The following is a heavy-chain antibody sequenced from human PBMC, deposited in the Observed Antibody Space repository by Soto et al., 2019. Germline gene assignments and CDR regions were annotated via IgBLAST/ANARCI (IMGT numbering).Heavy chain of an antibody. V-gene: IGHV3-21*06. Sequence: GGSLRLSCAASGFILSNYTMNWVRQAPGKGLEWVSSISGSSSYIYYADSVKGRFTISRDNAKNSLYLQMNSLRVEDTAVYYCARDRCSGGSCYRTYAFDIWGQGTLVTVS. CDR1: GFILSNYT. D-gene: IGHD2-15*01. CDR3: ARDRCSGGSCYRTYAFDI. J-gene: IGHJ3*02. CDR2: ISGSSSYI.